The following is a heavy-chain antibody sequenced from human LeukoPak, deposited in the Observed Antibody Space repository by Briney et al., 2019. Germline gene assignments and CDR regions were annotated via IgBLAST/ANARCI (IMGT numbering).Heavy chain of an antibody. Sequence: PSETLSLTCAVYGGSFSGYYWSWIRQPPGKGLEWIGEINHSGSTNYNPSLKSRVTISVDTSKNQFSLKLSSVTAADTAVYYCARRGYSSSCTHVDYWGQGTLVTVCS. V-gene: IGHV4-34*01. CDR1: GGSFSGYY. D-gene: IGHD6-6*01. CDR2: INHSGST. J-gene: IGHJ4*02. CDR3: ARRGYSSSCTHVDY.